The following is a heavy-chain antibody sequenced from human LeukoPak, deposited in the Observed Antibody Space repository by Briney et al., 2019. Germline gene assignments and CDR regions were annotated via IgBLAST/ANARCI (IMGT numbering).Heavy chain of an antibody. J-gene: IGHJ5*02. CDR2: INPSSGGT. CDR1: GYTFTGYY. V-gene: IGHV1-2*02. Sequence: GASVKVSCKASGYTFTGYYMHWVRQAPGQGLEWMGWINPSSGGTNYAQKFQGRVTMTRDTSISTAYMELSRLRSDDTAVYYCARDPSRITMVRGLDPWGQGTLVTVSS. CDR3: ARDPSRITMVRGLDP. D-gene: IGHD3-10*01.